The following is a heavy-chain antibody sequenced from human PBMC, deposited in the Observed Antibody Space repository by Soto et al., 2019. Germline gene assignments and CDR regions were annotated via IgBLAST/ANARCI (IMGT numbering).Heavy chain of an antibody. Sequence: PGGSLRLSCAASGFTFSSYAMSWVRQAPGKGLEWVSAISGSGSSTYYADSVKGRFTISRDNSKNTLYLQMNSLRAEDTAVHYCAKDLYSSSWGYFQHWGQGTLVTVSS. D-gene: IGHD6-13*01. CDR2: ISGSGSST. V-gene: IGHV3-23*01. J-gene: IGHJ1*01. CDR1: GFTFSSYA. CDR3: AKDLYSSSWGYFQH.